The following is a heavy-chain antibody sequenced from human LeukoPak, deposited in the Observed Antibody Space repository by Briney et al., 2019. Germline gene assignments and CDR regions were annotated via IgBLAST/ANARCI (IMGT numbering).Heavy chain of an antibody. CDR1: GGSFSGYY. Sequence: SETLSLTCAVYGGSFSGYYWSWIRQPPGKGLEWIGEINHTGSTNYNPSLKSRVTMSIDKSNNQFSLKLNSVTAADTAMYYCARGGNDYPFDYWGQGTQVTVSS. CDR3: ARGGNDYPFDY. V-gene: IGHV4-34*01. D-gene: IGHD4-11*01. CDR2: INHTGST. J-gene: IGHJ4*02.